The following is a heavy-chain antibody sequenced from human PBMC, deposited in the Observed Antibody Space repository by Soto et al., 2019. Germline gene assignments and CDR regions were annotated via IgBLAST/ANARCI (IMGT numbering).Heavy chain of an antibody. D-gene: IGHD6-19*01. J-gene: IGHJ5*02. CDR1: RDSVSSKRSA. CDR3: ARRGIAVAGSKNNWLDP. CDR2: TYYRSKWYN. Sequence: SKSLSLTCGISRDSVSSKRSAWNWIRQSPSRGLEWLGRTYYRSKWYNEYAVSVKSRIIINADTSMNQFSLQLNSVTPEDTAVYYCARRGIAVAGSKNNWLDPWGQGILVTVSS. V-gene: IGHV6-1*01.